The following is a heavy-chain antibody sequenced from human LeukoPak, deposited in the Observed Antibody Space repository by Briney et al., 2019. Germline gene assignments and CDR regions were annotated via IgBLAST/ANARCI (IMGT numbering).Heavy chain of an antibody. CDR1: GFTFSSYA. Sequence: GGSLRLSRAASGFTFSSYAMSWVRQAPGKGLEWVSVISGSGGSTYYADSVKGRFTISRDNSKNTLYLQMNSLRAEDTAVYYCAKVLVGATYYFDYWGQGTLVTVSS. V-gene: IGHV3-23*01. D-gene: IGHD1-26*01. J-gene: IGHJ4*02. CDR3: AKVLVGATYYFDY. CDR2: ISGSGGST.